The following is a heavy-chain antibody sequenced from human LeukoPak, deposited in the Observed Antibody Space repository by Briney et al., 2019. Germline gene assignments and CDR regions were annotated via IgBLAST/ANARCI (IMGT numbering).Heavy chain of an antibody. CDR1: GGSISSYY. Sequence: SETLSLTCTVSGGSISSYYWSWIRQPPGKGLEWIGEINHSGSTNYNPYLKSRVTMSLDTSKNYFSLSLNSVTAADTAVYFCAGGIGYATSPADHLGQGTLVIVSS. J-gene: IGHJ5*02. CDR3: AGGIGYATSPADH. CDR2: INHSGST. D-gene: IGHD2-2*01. V-gene: IGHV4-34*01.